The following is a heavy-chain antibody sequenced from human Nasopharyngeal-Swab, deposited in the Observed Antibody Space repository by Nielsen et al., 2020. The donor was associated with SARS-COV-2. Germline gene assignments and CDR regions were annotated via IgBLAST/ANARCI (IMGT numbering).Heavy chain of an antibody. D-gene: IGHD2-15*01. V-gene: IGHV4-34*01. CDR1: GASLSGYQ. CDR3: ARGRGLVVAAAKGVTGLLDYGMDV. J-gene: IGHJ6*02. Sequence: SETLSLTCAVYGASLSGYQWNWIRQAPGMGLEWLGEINHAGSTKYEPSLRSRVTISIDTSKNQPSLRLSSVTAADTAVYYCARGRGLVVAAAKGVTGLLDYGMDVWGQGTTVTVS. CDR2: INHAGST.